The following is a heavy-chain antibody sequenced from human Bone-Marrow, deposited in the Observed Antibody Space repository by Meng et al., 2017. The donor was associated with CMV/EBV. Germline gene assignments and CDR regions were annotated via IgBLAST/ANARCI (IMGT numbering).Heavy chain of an antibody. Sequence: GGSLRLSCAASGFTFSRNDMHWVRQPVGKGLEWVSTIGTAGDRSYAGSVKGRFTISRDNAKNSLYLQMNSLRAEDTAVYYCARAPSGYNWFDPWGQGTLVTVSS. CDR2: IGTAGDR. D-gene: IGHD7-27*01. CDR1: GFTFSRND. V-gene: IGHV3-13*01. CDR3: ARAPSGYNWFDP. J-gene: IGHJ5*02.